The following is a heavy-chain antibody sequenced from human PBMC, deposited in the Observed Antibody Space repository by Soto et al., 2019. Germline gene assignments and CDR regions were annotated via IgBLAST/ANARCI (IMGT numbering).Heavy chain of an antibody. J-gene: IGHJ4*02. CDR2: IYRTGST. Sequence: PSETLSLTCAVSGGSFTSNNWWTRVRQPPGQGLEWIGEIYRTGSTNYNPSLKSRVTISLDKSENQFSLKVTSLTAADTAVYYCASRDPGTSVDYWGQGTLVTVSS. D-gene: IGHD1-7*01. V-gene: IGHV4-4*02. CDR1: GGSFTSNNW. CDR3: ASRDPGTSVDY.